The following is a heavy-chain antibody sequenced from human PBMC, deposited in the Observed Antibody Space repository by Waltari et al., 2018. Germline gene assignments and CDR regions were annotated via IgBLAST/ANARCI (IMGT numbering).Heavy chain of an antibody. CDR1: GFAFAHDG. Sequence: EVRLVGSGGGLVQPGGSLRLSCAASGFAFAHDGMSGVRQSPGKGLECVSSISGSGGTTYYAYSVKGRFTMSKDNSKNTLFLQMNSLRVDDTADYYCAKSSGSYYEVFDYWGRGTLVTVSS. CDR3: AKSSGSYYEVFDY. V-gene: IGHV3-23*04. CDR2: ISGSGGTT. J-gene: IGHJ4*02. D-gene: IGHD1-26*01.